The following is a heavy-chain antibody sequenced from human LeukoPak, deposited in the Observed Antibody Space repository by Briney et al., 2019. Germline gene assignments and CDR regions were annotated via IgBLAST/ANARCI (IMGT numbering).Heavy chain of an antibody. CDR2: IIPIFGTA. CDR1: GGTFSSYA. Sequence: EASVKVSCKASGGTFSSYAISWVRQAPGQGLEWMGGIIPIFGTANYAQKFQGRVTITADESTSTAYMELSSLRSEDTAIYYCARDPGAPVRAFDVWGQGTMVTVSS. V-gene: IGHV1-69*13. CDR3: ARDPGAPVRAFDV. D-gene: IGHD3-10*01. J-gene: IGHJ3*01.